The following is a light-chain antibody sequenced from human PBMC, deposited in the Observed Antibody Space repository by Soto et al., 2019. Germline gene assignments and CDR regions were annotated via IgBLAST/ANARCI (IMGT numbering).Light chain of an antibody. Sequence: QSALTQPASVSGSPGQSITISCTGTSSDVCGYNYVSWYQHHPGKAPKLMIYDASNRPSGVSNRFSGSKSGNTASLTISGPQPEDEADYYCSSYTTSNTRQIVFGTGTKVNVL. J-gene: IGLJ1*01. CDR3: SSYTTSNTRQIV. V-gene: IGLV2-14*03. CDR2: DAS. CDR1: SSDVCGYNY.